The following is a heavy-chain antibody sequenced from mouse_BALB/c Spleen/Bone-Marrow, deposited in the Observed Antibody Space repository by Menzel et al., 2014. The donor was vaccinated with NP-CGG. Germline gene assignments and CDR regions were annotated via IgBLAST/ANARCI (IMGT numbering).Heavy chain of an antibody. CDR1: GFSLTSYG. Sequence: VHLVESGPGLVAPSQSLSITCTVSGFSLTSYGVHWVRQRPGKGLEWLGVIWAGGNTNYNSALMSRLTINKDNSKSQVVLKMNSLQTDDTAMYYCARDEPGTCVDYWGQGTSVTVSS. D-gene: IGHD1-1*01. J-gene: IGHJ4*01. CDR2: IWAGGNT. V-gene: IGHV2-9*02. CDR3: ARDEPGTCVDY.